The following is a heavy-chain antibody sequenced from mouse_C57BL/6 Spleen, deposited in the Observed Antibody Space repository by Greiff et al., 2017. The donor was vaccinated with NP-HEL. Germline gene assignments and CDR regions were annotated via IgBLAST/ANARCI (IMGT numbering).Heavy chain of an antibody. CDR3: ARVETGKGFAY. CDR2: IDPSDSYT. Sequence: QVQLKQPGAELVMPGASVKLSCKASGYTFTSYWMHWVKQRPGQGLEWIGEIDPSDSYTNYNQKFKGKSTLTVDKSSSTAYMQLSSLTSEDSAVYYCARVETGKGFAYWGQGTLVTVSA. CDR1: GYTFTSYW. D-gene: IGHD4-1*01. V-gene: IGHV1-69*01. J-gene: IGHJ3*01.